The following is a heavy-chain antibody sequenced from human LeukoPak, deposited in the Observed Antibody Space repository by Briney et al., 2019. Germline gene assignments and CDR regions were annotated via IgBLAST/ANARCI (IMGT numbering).Heavy chain of an antibody. Sequence: PGGSLRPSCAASGFTFSSYWMSWVRQAPGKGLEWVANIKQDGSEKYYVDSVKGRFTISRDNAKNSLYLQMNSLRAEDTAVYYCARDGDYYGSGSRFDYWGQGTLVTVSS. D-gene: IGHD3-10*01. J-gene: IGHJ4*02. V-gene: IGHV3-7*03. CDR1: GFTFSSYW. CDR3: ARDGDYYGSGSRFDY. CDR2: IKQDGSEK.